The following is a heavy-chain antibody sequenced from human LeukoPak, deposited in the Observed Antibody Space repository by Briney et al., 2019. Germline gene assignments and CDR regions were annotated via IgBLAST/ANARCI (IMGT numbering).Heavy chain of an antibody. J-gene: IGHJ3*01. CDR3: VVVVEPPDSDGFDV. Sequence: LSGGSLRLSCAASGFTFGNSWVHWVRQAPGKGLVWVSLINADGGTATYADSVKGRFTISRDNARNTLSLQMNSLTIEDTAVYYCVVVVEPPDSDGFDVWGQGTMITVSS. CDR2: INADGGTA. V-gene: IGHV3-74*01. CDR1: GFTFGNSW. D-gene: IGHD1-14*01.